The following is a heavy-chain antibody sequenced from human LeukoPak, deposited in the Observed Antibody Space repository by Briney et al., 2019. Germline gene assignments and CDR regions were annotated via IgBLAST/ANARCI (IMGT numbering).Heavy chain of an antibody. CDR1: GYTFTSYD. CDR3: ARGIRHYYDSSGRTRRYYYYYMDV. D-gene: IGHD3-22*01. J-gene: IGHJ6*03. Sequence: ASVKVSCKASGYTFTSYDINWVPQATGQGLEWMGWMNPNSGNTGYAQKFQGRVTMTRNTSISTAYMELSSLRSEDTAVYYCARGIRHYYDSSGRTRRYYYYYMDVWGKGTTVTVPS. V-gene: IGHV1-8*01. CDR2: MNPNSGNT.